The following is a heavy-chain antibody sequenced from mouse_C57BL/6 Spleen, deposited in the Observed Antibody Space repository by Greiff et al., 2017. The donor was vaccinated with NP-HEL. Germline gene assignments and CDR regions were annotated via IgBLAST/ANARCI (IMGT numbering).Heavy chain of an antibody. CDR1: GFTFSDYG. D-gene: IGHD2-2*01. J-gene: IGHJ4*01. CDR3: ASRIYGYVYAMDY. V-gene: IGHV5-17*01. Sequence: EVKLMESGGGLVKPGGSLKLSCAASGFTFSDYGMHWVRQAPEKGLEWVAYISSGSSTIYYADTVKGRFTISRDNAKNTLFLQMTSLRSEDTAMYYCASRIYGYVYAMDYWGQGTSVTVSS. CDR2: ISSGSSTI.